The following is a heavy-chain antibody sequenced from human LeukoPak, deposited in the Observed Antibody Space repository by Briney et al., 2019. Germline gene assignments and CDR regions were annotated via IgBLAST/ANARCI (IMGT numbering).Heavy chain of an antibody. J-gene: IGHJ3*02. D-gene: IGHD3-22*01. V-gene: IGHV3-48*01. CDR3: ARVRRHYYDPHDAFDI. CDR2: ISDSSTTI. Sequence: PGGSLRLSCAASGFTFSSYNMNWVRQAPGKGLEWVSYISDSSTTIYYADSVKGRFTISRDNAKNSLYLQMNSLRAEDTAVYYCARVRRHYYDPHDAFDIWGQGTMVTVSS. CDR1: GFTFSSYN.